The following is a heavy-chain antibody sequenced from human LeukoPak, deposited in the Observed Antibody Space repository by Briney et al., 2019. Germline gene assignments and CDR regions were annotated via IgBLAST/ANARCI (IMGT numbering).Heavy chain of an antibody. Sequence: ASVKVSCKASGYTFTSYGIRWVRQAPGQGLEWMGWISAYNGNTNYAQKLQGRVTMATDTSTSTAYMELRSLRSDDTAVYYCARDERYAGYYYYGMDVWGQGTTVTVSS. CDR2: ISAYNGNT. CDR1: GYTFTSYG. V-gene: IGHV1-18*01. CDR3: ARDERYAGYYYYGMDV. D-gene: IGHD5-12*01. J-gene: IGHJ6*02.